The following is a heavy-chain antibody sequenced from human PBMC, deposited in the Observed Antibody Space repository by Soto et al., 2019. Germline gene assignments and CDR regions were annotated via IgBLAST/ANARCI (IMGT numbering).Heavy chain of an antibody. CDR3: VMVDNYVTPTPQDV. Sequence: QVQLVQSGDEVKKPGASVKVSCKASGYIFVNYGIAWVRQAPGQGLEWMGWISPYTGNTHSATKIQGRLTMTTDTATSTAYMDMGSLTSYDTAVYYCVMVDNYVTPTPQDVWGQGTPVTVTS. J-gene: IGHJ6*02. CDR1: GYIFVNYG. D-gene: IGHD3-16*01. V-gene: IGHV1-18*01. CDR2: ISPYTGNT.